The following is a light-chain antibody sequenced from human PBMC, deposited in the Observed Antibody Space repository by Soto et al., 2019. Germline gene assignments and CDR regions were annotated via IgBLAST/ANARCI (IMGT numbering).Light chain of an antibody. CDR1: QGISSY. CDR2: AAY. Sequence: AIRMSQSPSSFSASTGDRVNITCRASQGISSYLAWYQQKPGKAPKLLIYAAYTLQSGVTSRFSGSGSGTDFTLTISCLQSEDFATYYCQQYYSYPITFGQGTRLDIK. V-gene: IGKV1-8*01. CDR3: QQYYSYPIT. J-gene: IGKJ5*01.